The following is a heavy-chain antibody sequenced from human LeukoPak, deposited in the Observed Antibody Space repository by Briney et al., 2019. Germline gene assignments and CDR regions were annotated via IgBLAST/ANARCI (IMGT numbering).Heavy chain of an antibody. Sequence: SVKVSCKASGGTFSSYAISWVRQAPGQGLEWMGGIIPIFGTANYAQKFQGRVTITADESTSTAYMELSSLRSEDTAVYYCARAQTYYDYVWGSYRYTYLDYWGQGTLVTVSS. CDR3: ARAQTYYDYVWGSYRYTYLDY. CDR1: GGTFSSYA. D-gene: IGHD3-16*02. V-gene: IGHV1-69*01. J-gene: IGHJ4*02. CDR2: IIPIFGTA.